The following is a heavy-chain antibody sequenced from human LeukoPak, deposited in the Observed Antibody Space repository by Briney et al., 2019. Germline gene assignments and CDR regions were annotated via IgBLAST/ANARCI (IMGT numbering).Heavy chain of an antibody. Sequence: SGGSLRLSCAASGFTSRNYWMSWVRQAPGKGLAWVANINHNGTETYYVDSVTGRFTISRDNTKNSLFLQMDSLRAEDTAVYFCARWATSFDLWGQGALVTVSS. J-gene: IGHJ4*02. D-gene: IGHD3-3*01. CDR1: GFTSRNYW. V-gene: IGHV3-7*01. CDR3: ARWATSFDL. CDR2: INHNGTET.